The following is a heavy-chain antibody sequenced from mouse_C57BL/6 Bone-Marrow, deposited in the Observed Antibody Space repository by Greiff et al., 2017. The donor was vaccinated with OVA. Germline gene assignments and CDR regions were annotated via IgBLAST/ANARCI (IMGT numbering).Heavy chain of an antibody. Sequence: VQLQQSGPELVKPGASVKISCKASGYAFSSSWMNWVKQRPGQGLEWIGMIHPNSGSTNYNEKFKSKATLTVDKSSSTAYMQLSSLTSEDSAVYYCARSGHYGSSYMYFDVWGTGTTVTVSS. CDR1: GYAFSSSW. J-gene: IGHJ1*03. CDR3: ARSGHYGSSYMYFDV. V-gene: IGHV1-64*01. D-gene: IGHD1-1*01. CDR2: IHPNSGST.